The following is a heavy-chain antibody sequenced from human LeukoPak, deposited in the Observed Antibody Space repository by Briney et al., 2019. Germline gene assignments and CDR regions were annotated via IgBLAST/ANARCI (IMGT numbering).Heavy chain of an antibody. CDR3: AKDRPPNRASCLDV. J-gene: IGHJ6*02. CDR2: IGGTSGNT. V-gene: IGHV3-23*01. D-gene: IGHD1-26*01. Sequence: GGSLRHSFPCSGFTFSRCPMSWLGQAPGKGLEWVSVIGGTSGNTQHADSVKGRFAISRDNSRNTLYLHMNGLRPEDTAVYYCAKDRPPNRASCLDVWGQGTTVTVSS. CDR1: GFTFSRCP.